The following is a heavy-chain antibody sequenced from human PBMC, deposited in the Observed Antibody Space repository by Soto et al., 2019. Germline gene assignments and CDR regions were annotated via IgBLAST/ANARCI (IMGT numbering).Heavy chain of an antibody. D-gene: IGHD6-6*01. CDR3: AHIFRIAGRNPYYFDY. V-gene: IGHV2-5*01. J-gene: IGHJ4*02. Sequence: QITLKESGPTLVKPTQPLALTCTCSGFSLSTSGVGVGWIRQPPGKALEWLALIYWNDDKRYSPSLKSRLTITKDTSKNQVVLTMTNMDPVDTATYYCAHIFRIAGRNPYYFDYWGQGTLVTASS. CDR2: IYWNDDK. CDR1: GFSLSTSGVG.